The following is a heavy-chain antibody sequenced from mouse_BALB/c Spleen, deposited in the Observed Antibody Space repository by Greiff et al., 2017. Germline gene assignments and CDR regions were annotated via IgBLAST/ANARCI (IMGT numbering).Heavy chain of an antibody. CDR2: IYPGNSDT. CDR3: TRYRSYYFDY. J-gene: IGHJ2*01. V-gene: IGHV1-5*01. Sequence: EVQLQQSGTVLARPGASVKMSCEASGYSFTSYWMHWVKQRPGQGLEWIGAIYPGNSDTSYNQKFKGKAKLTAVTSASTAYMELSSLTNEDSAVYYCTRYRSYYFDYWGQGTTLTVSS. CDR1: GYSFTSYW. D-gene: IGHD2-14*01.